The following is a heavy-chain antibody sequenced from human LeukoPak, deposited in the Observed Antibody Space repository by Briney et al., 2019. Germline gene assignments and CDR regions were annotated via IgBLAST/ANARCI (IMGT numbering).Heavy chain of an antibody. J-gene: IGHJ5*02. CDR1: GFAFSTSA. V-gene: IGHV3-30*04. CDR2: ISYGGNNR. D-gene: IGHD3-22*01. Sequence: GGSLRLSCAASGFAFSTSAMHWVRQAPGKGLDWVAVISYGGNNRYYADSVKGRFTISRDNSKNILYLQMNSLRAEDTAVYYCARGHTDYSDSTGYYNNWFDPWGQGTLVTASS. CDR3: ARGHTDYSDSTGYYNNWFDP.